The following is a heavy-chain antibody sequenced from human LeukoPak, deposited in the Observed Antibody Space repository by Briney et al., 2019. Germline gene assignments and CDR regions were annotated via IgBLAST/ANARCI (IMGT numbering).Heavy chain of an antibody. J-gene: IGHJ3*02. CDR1: GYTLTELC. CDR2: FDPEDGET. CDR3: ATVQGHDAFDI. Sequence: ASVKVSCKVSGYTLTELCMHWVLQAPGKGLEWMGGFDPEDGETIYAQKFQGRVTMTEDTSTDTAYMELSSLRSEDTAVYYCATVQGHDAFDIWGQGTMVTVSS. V-gene: IGHV1-24*01.